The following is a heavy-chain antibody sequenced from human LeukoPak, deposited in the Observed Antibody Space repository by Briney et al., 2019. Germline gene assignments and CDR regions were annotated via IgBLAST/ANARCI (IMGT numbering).Heavy chain of an antibody. CDR3: ARVPFIAAAGTENWFDP. J-gene: IGHJ5*02. V-gene: IGHV4-4*07. CDR1: GGSSNSNF. CDR2: IYTSGST. Sequence: PSETLSLTCSVSGGSSNSNFWSWVRQPAGKGLEWIGRIYTSGSTNYNPSLKSRVTISVDTPKNQFSLKLSSVTAADTAVYYCARVPFIAAAGTENWFDPWGQGTLVTVSS. D-gene: IGHD6-13*01.